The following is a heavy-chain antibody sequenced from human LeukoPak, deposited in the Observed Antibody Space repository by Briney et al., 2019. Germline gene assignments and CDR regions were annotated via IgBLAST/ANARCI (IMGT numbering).Heavy chain of an antibody. Sequence: ASVKVSCKASGYNFTDYGIIWVRQASGQGLEWTAWISGYSGNIYHAQKLEGRVTMTTDTSTATASMELRSLRSDDTAVYYCARSYYDSSGYLLEWGQGTLVTVSS. CDR3: ARSYYDSSGYLLE. CDR2: ISGYSGNI. CDR1: GYNFTDYG. D-gene: IGHD3-22*01. V-gene: IGHV1-18*01. J-gene: IGHJ4*02.